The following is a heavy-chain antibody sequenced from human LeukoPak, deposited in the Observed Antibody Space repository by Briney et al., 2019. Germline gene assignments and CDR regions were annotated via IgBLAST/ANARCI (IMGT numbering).Heavy chain of an antibody. V-gene: IGHV4-38-2*01. CDR2: IYHSGST. CDR1: GYSISSGYY. D-gene: IGHD6-6*01. CDR3: ARRAEYSSSLD. Sequence: SETLSLTXAVSGYSISSGYYWGWIRQPPGKGLEWIGSIYHSGSTYYNPSLKSRVTISVDTSKNQFSLKLCSVTAADTAVYYCARRAEYSSSLDWGQGTLVTVSS. J-gene: IGHJ4*02.